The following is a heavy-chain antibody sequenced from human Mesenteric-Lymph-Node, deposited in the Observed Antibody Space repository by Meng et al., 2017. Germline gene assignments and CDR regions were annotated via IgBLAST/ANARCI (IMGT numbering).Heavy chain of an antibody. V-gene: IGHV3-23*01. CDR2: ISGSGGST. Sequence: GESLKISCAASGFTFSSYAMSWVRQAPGKGLEWVSAISGSGGSTYYADSVKGRFTISRDNSKNTLYLQMNSLRAEDTAVYYCVYYYDSSGYPSPFAFDIWGQGTMVTVSS. J-gene: IGHJ3*02. CDR1: GFTFSSYA. CDR3: VYYYDSSGYPSPFAFDI. D-gene: IGHD3-22*01.